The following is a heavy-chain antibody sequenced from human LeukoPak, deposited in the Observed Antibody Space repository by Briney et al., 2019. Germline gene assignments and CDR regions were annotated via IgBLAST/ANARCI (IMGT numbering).Heavy chain of an antibody. CDR3: ARESYPRSYSSGCRY. Sequence: GGSLRLSCAASGFTFSDYYMSWIRQAPGKGLEWVSYISSSGSTIYYADSVKGRFTISRDNAKDSLYLQMNSLRAEDTAVYYCARESYPRSYSSGCRYWGQGTLVTVSS. CDR2: ISSSGSTI. D-gene: IGHD6-19*01. CDR1: GFTFSDYY. V-gene: IGHV3-11*01. J-gene: IGHJ4*02.